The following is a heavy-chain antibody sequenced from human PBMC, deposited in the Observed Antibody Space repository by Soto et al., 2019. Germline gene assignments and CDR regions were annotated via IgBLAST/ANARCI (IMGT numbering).Heavy chain of an antibody. CDR3: AKADGEQWLIHHLYS. Sequence: GGSLRLSCEASAFNFKKFAMGWFRESPGEGLEWLSGISSCGGSTSYAGSGKGRFTLARDDSKNTWSLHLNSLRFEDTARYFCAKADGEQWLIHHLYSWGRQTLVTVSS. J-gene: IGHJ4*02. V-gene: IGHV3-23*01. CDR1: AFNFKKFA. D-gene: IGHD6-19*01. CDR2: ISSCGGST.